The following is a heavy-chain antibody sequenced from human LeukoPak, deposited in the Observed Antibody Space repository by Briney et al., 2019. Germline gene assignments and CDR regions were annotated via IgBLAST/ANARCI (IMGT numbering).Heavy chain of an antibody. CDR2: ITSGSTYM. Sequence: TSSETLSLTCTVYGGSISSSSYDWGWVRQAPGKELEWGSSITSGSTYMFYADAVKSRFTISRDDAKNSLYLQMNDLRAEDTAVYYCATEVRAVQDLYYWGQGTLVTVSS. D-gene: IGHD3-10*01. J-gene: IGHJ4*02. CDR1: GGSISSSSYD. CDR3: ATEVRAVQDLYY. V-gene: IGHV3-21*01.